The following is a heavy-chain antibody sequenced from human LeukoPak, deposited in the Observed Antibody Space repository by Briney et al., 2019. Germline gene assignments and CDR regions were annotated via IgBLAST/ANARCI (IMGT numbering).Heavy chain of an antibody. V-gene: IGHV3-64D*06. CDR2: ISRNGGST. D-gene: IGHD5-18*01. Sequence: GGSLRLSCAASGFTFSSYAMQWVRQAPGKGLEYVSAISRNGGSTYYADSVKGRFTISRDNSKNTLYLQMSSLRAEDTAVYYCLETDVDTARWGQGPLVTVSS. CDR3: LETDVDTAR. CDR1: GFTFSSYA. J-gene: IGHJ4*02.